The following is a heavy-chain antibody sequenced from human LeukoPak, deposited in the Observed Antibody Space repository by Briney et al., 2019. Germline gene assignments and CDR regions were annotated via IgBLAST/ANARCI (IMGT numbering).Heavy chain of an antibody. CDR2: ISSGSTYM. J-gene: IGHJ3*02. Sequence: PGGSLRLSCAASGFTFSSYSMNWVRQAPGKGLEWVSYISSGSTYMYYADSLKGRFTISRDNAKSSLYLQMNSLRAEDTAMYYCARSYSSGRGAFDIWGQGTMVTVSS. CDR1: GFTFSSYS. D-gene: IGHD6-19*01. V-gene: IGHV3-21*01. CDR3: ARSYSSGRGAFDI.